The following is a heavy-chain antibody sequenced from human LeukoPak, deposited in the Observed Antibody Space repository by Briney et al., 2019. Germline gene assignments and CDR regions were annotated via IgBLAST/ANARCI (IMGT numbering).Heavy chain of an antibody. Sequence: PGGSLRLSCAASGFTFSSYSMNWVRQAPGKGLEWVSSISSSSSYIYYADSVKGRFTISRDNAKNSLYLQMNNLRAEDTAVYYCARDRLGCSSTSCYSGAFDTWGQGTMVTVSS. V-gene: IGHV3-21*01. J-gene: IGHJ3*02. D-gene: IGHD2-2*01. CDR3: ARDRLGCSSTSCYSGAFDT. CDR2: ISSSSSYI. CDR1: GFTFSSYS.